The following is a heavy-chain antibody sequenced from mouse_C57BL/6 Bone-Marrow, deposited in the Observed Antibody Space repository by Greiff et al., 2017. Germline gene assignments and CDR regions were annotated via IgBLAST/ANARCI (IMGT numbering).Heavy chain of an antibody. CDR1: GYTFTSYG. V-gene: IGHV1-81*01. J-gene: IGHJ2*01. CDR2: FYPRSGNT. CDR3: ARNGYYSYYFDY. Sequence: VKLQESGAELARPGASVKLSCKASGYTFTSYGISWVKQRTGQGLEWIGEFYPRSGNTYYNEKFQGKATLTADKSSSTAYMELRSLTSEDSAVYFCARNGYYSYYFDYWGQGTTLTVAS. D-gene: IGHD2-3*01.